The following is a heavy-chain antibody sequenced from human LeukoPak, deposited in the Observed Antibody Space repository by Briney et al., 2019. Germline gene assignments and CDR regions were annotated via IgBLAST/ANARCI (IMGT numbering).Heavy chain of an antibody. CDR3: AREMPRTYYFDY. Sequence: ASVKVSCKASGYTFTNYYIHWVRQAPGQGLERMGNINPSGGSTTYAQRFQDRVFMTGDTSTSTVYMELSSLRSEDTAIYYCAREMPRTYYFDYWGQGTLVTAPS. V-gene: IGHV1-46*01. CDR1: GYTFTNYY. CDR2: INPSGGST. J-gene: IGHJ4*02. D-gene: IGHD1-14*01.